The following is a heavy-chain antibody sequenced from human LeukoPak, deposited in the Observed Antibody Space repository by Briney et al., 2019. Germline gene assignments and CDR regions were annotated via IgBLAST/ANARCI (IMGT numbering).Heavy chain of an antibody. V-gene: IGHV1-69*04. D-gene: IGHD1-26*01. J-gene: IGHJ4*02. CDR1: GGTFSSYA. CDR3: AREESGSYIDY. Sequence: SVKASCKASGGTFSSYAISWVRQAPGQGLEWMGRIIPIFGIANYAQKLQGRVTITVDKSTSTAYMELSSLRSEDTAVYYCAREESGSYIDYWGQGTLVTVSS. CDR2: IIPIFGIA.